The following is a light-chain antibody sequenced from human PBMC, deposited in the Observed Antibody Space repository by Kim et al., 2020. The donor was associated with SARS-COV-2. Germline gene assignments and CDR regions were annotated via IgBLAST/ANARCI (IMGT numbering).Light chain of an antibody. CDR2: DTS. J-gene: IGKJ5*01. Sequence: EIVLTQYPATLSLSPGERATLSCRASQSVRSYLAWYQQKPGQAPRLLIYDTSNRATGIPARFSGSGSGTDFTLTISSLEPEDFAVYYCQQRSNWPPFTFGQGTRLEIK. CDR3: QQRSNWPPFT. CDR1: QSVRSY. V-gene: IGKV3-11*01.